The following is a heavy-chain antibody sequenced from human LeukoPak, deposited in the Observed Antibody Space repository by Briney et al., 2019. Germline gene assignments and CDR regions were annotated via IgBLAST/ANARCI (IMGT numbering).Heavy chain of an antibody. V-gene: IGHV4-4*09. CDR3: ARQGHAAGTNYYYYYMDV. Sequence: PSQTLSLTCTVSGGSISSYYWSWIRQPPGKGLEWIGYIYTSGSTNYNPSLKSRVTISVDTSKNQFSLKLSSVTAADTAVYYCARQGHAAGTNYYYYYMDVWGKGTTVTVSS. D-gene: IGHD6-13*01. CDR1: GGSISSYY. J-gene: IGHJ6*03. CDR2: IYTSGST.